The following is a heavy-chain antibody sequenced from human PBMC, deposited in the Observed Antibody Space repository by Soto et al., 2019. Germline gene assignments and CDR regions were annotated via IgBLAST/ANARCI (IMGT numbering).Heavy chain of an antibody. CDR1: GFTFSSYW. CDR3: ARPHSTVTIGPAFDI. V-gene: IGHV3-7*01. CDR2: IKQDGSEK. J-gene: IGHJ3*02. D-gene: IGHD4-4*01. Sequence: GGSLRLSCAASGFTFSSYWMSWVRQAPGKGLEWVANIKQDGSEKYYVDSVKGRFTISRDNAKNSLYLQMNSLRAEDTAVYYCARPHSTVTIGPAFDIWGQGTMVTVSS.